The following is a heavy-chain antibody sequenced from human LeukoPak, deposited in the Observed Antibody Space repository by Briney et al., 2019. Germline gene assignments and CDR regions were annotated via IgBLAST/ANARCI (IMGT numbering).Heavy chain of an antibody. CDR3: ARHYSSTWPNYYMDV. J-gene: IGHJ6*03. Sequence: PSETLSLTCTVSGGSISGSSYYWGWIRQPPGKGLEWIGYIYYTGSTNYNPSLKSRVTISVDTSKNQFSLKLSSVTAADTAVHYCARHYSSTWPNYYMDVWGKGTTVTVSS. CDR1: GGSISGSSYY. D-gene: IGHD6-13*01. V-gene: IGHV4-61*05. CDR2: IYYTGST.